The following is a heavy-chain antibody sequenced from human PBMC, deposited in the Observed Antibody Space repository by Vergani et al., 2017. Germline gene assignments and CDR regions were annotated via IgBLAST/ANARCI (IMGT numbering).Heavy chain of an antibody. CDR2: INHSGST. CDR3: ARRSSRYCSSTSCYTVYYYYMDV. D-gene: IGHD2-2*02. Sequence: QVQLQQWGAGLLKPSETLSLTCAVYGGSFSGYYWSWIRQPPGKGLEWIWEINHSGSTNYNPSLKSRVTISVDTSKNQFSLKLSSVTAADTAVYYCARRSSRYCSSTSCYTVYYYYMDVWGKGTTVTVSS. CDR1: GGSFSGYY. J-gene: IGHJ6*03. V-gene: IGHV4-34*01.